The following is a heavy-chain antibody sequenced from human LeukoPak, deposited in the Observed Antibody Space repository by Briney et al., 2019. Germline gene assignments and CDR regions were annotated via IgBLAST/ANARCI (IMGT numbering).Heavy chain of an antibody. CDR2: MSAYNGNT. CDR3: ARDFLALPGGDAFDI. D-gene: IGHD2-21*01. J-gene: IGHJ3*02. CDR1: GYTFTSYG. V-gene: IGHV1-18*01. Sequence: ASVKLSCKASGYTFTSYGISWVRQAPGQGLEWRGWMSAYNGNTNYAQKLQGRVTMTTDTSTSTAYMELRSLRSDDTAVYNCARDFLALPGGDAFDIWGQGTLVTVSS.